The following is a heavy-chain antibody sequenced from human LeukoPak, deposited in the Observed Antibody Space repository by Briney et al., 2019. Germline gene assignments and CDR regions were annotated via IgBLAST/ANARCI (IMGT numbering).Heavy chain of an antibody. J-gene: IGHJ3*02. CDR3: ARVGYCSGGSCDPLGAFDI. V-gene: IGHV4-59*01. D-gene: IGHD2-15*01. CDR1: DGSISSFY. CDR2: IYYSGST. Sequence: PSETLSHTCTVSDGSISSFYWTWIRQPPGKGLEWLRYIYYSGSTNYNPSLKSRVTISVDTSKNQFSLKLSSVTAADTAVYYCARVGYCSGGSCDPLGAFDIWGQGTMVTVSS.